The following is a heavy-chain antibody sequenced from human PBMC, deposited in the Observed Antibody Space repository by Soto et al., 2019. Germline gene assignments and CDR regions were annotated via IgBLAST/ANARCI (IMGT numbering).Heavy chain of an antibody. CDR1: GDTFTIYW. D-gene: IGHD4-17*01. CDR3: ARPANTVADHFDL. CDR2: IYPSDSDT. Sequence: PXEFLKMWYQVSGDTFTIYWIGGVRQMPGKDLEWMGIIYPSDSDTRYSPSFQGQVTISADQSINPAYLQWDGLKASDTAIYYCARPANTVADHFDLWGQGTPFTVSS. J-gene: IGHJ4*02. V-gene: IGHV5-51*01.